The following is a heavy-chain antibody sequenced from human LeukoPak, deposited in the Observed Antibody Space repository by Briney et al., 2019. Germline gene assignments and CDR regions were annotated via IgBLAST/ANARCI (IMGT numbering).Heavy chain of an antibody. Sequence: PSETLSLTCAVYGGSFSGYYWSWIRQPPGKGLEWIGEINHSGSTNYNPSLKSRVTISVDTSKNQFSLKLSSVTAADTAVYYCAGEGDWYSSTAAFDYWGQGTLVTVSS. D-gene: IGHD6-13*01. CDR2: INHSGST. CDR1: GGSFSGYY. J-gene: IGHJ4*02. V-gene: IGHV4-34*01. CDR3: AGEGDWYSSTAAFDY.